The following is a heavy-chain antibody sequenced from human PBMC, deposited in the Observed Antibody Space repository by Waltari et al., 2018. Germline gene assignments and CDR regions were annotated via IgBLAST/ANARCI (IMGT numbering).Heavy chain of an antibody. CDR1: GWSFSGYH. J-gene: IGHJ6*03. V-gene: IGHV4-34*02. Sequence: QVQLRQWGAGLFKPSATLPLTCAAYGWSFSGYHWSWIRQPPGKGLEWIGESNHSGNTNQNPSLKSRVTISVDTSKNQFSLKLTSVTTADTAVYYCARNWELRGGMDVWGKGTTVTVSS. CDR2: SNHSGNT. D-gene: IGHD1-26*01. CDR3: ARNWELRGGMDV.